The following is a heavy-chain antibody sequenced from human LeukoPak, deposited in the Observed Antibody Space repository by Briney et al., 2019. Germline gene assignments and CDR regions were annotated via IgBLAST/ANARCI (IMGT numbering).Heavy chain of an antibody. V-gene: IGHV3-23*01. J-gene: IGHJ4*02. CDR3: AKEGYSYLSQIDY. CDR2: ISGSGGGT. Sequence: GGSLRLSCAASGFTFSTYGMSWVRQAPGKGLEWVSGISGSGGGTYYADSVKGRFTISRDNSKNTLYLQMNSLRAEDTAVYYCAKEGYSYLSQIDYWGQGTLVTVSS. CDR1: GFTFSTYG. D-gene: IGHD5-18*01.